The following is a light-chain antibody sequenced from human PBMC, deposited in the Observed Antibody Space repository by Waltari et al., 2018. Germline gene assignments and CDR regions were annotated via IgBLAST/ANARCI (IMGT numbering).Light chain of an antibody. J-gene: IGKJ5*01. CDR1: QSVSSY. V-gene: IGKV3-11*01. CDR2: DAS. Sequence: EIVLTQSPATLSLSPGERATLSCRASQSVSSYLAWYQQKPGQAPRLLIYDASNRATGIPTRFSCRGSGTDFPLTISSLEPEDFAVYYCQRRSNWPPPITFGQGTRLEIK. CDR3: QRRSNWPPPIT.